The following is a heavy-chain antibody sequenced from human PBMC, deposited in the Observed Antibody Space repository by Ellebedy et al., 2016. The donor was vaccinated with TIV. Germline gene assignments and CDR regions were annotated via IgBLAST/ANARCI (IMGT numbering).Heavy chain of an antibody. J-gene: IGHJ5*02. Sequence: ASVKVSXXASGYTFTSYYMHWVRQAPGQGLEWMGIINPSGGSTSYAQKFQGRVTMTRDTSTSTVYMELSSLRSEDTAVYYCARRRLLSVAGNLFLKNWFDPWGQGTLVTVSS. CDR2: INPSGGST. D-gene: IGHD6-19*01. CDR3: ARRRLLSVAGNLFLKNWFDP. CDR1: GYTFTSYY. V-gene: IGHV1-46*01.